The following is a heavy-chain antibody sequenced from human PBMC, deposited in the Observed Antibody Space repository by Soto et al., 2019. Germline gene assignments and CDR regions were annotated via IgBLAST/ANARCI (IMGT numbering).Heavy chain of an antibody. CDR2: IYYSGST. V-gene: IGHV4-31*03. Sequence: NPSETLSLTCTVSGGSISSGGYYWSWIRQHPGKGLEWIGYIYYSGSTYYNPSLKSRVTISVDTSKNQFSLKLSSVTAADTAVYYCASGGRYCSSTSCYRVGSSVILGQATMVTVPS. D-gene: IGHD2-2*01. CDR1: GGSISSGGYY. CDR3: ASGGRYCSSTSCYRVGSSVI. J-gene: IGHJ3*02.